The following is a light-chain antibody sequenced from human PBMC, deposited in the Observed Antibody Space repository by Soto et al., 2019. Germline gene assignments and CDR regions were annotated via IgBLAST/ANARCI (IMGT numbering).Light chain of an antibody. CDR3: QQYGSAPLT. CDR2: GAS. Sequence: EIVLTQSPGTLYLSPGEQATLSCRASQNVRSNYLAWYQQKPVQSPRLLLFGASSRATGIPDRFSGSGSGTDFSLTISRLEPEDFAMYYCQQYGSAPLTFGQGKKVEIK. CDR1: QNVRSNY. V-gene: IGKV3-20*01. J-gene: IGKJ2*01.